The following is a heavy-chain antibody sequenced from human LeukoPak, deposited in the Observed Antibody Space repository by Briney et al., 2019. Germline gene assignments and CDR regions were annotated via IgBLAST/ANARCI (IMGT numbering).Heavy chain of an antibody. Sequence: SETLSLTCTVSDGYISSSYWSWIRQPPGKGLEWVGYISHDGKPDYSPSLKSRVTISADRAKNQCSLTLSSVTAADTAVYYCARDHWLLSSKTWYYYGMDVWGQGITVTVSS. CDR1: DGYISSSY. CDR2: ISHDGKP. D-gene: IGHD3-9*01. J-gene: IGHJ6*02. V-gene: IGHV4-59*01. CDR3: ARDHWLLSSKTWYYYGMDV.